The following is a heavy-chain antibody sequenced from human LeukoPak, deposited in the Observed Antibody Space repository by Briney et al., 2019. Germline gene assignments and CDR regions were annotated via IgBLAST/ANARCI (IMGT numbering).Heavy chain of an antibody. CDR3: ARQEDYDILTGYLEP. CDR2: IYPGDSDT. Sequence: GESLKISCKGSGYSFTNYWIGWVRQMPGKGLEWMGIIYPGDSDTRYSPSFQGQVTISADKSISTAYLQWSSLKASDTAMYYCARQEDYDILTGYLEPWGQGTLVTVSS. CDR1: GYSFTNYW. V-gene: IGHV5-51*01. D-gene: IGHD3-9*01. J-gene: IGHJ5*02.